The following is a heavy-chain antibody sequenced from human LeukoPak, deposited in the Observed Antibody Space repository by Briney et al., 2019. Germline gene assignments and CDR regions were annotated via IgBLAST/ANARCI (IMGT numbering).Heavy chain of an antibody. V-gene: IGHV3-11*01. D-gene: IGHD6-19*01. CDR2: ISSSGSTI. CDR1: GFTFGDHA. CDR3: ARGSRPPIAVAGTGWFDP. J-gene: IGHJ5*02. Sequence: GGSLRLSCTTSGFTFGDHAMCWVRQAPGKGLEWVSYISSSGSTIYYADSVKGRFTISRDNAKNSLYLQMNSLRAEDTAVYYCARGSRPPIAVAGTGWFDPWGQGTLVTVSS.